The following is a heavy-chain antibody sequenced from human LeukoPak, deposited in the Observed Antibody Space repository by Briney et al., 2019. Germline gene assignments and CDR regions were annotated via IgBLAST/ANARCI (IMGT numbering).Heavy chain of an antibody. CDR1: GGSISSSSYY. D-gene: IGHD6-19*01. V-gene: IGHV4-39*07. Sequence: SETLSLTCTVSGGSISSSSYYWGWIRQPPGKGLEWIGEINHSGGSNYNPSLKSRVTISVDTSKNQFSLKLRSVTAADTAVYYCARDSGGWSLDYWGQGTLATVSS. CDR3: ARDSGGWSLDY. J-gene: IGHJ4*02. CDR2: INHSGGS.